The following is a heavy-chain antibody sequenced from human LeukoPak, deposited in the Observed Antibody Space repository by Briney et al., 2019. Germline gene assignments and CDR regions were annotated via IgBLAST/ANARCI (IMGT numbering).Heavy chain of an antibody. D-gene: IGHD2-21*02. CDR2: INHSGST. CDR3: ARRTAYCGGDCYSLWTQHHYYYYYMDV. Sequence: PSETLSLTCTVSGGSISSSSYYWGWIRQPPGKGLEWIGEINHSGSTNYNPSLKSRVTISVDTSKNQFSLKLSSVTAADTAVYYCARRTAYCGGDCYSLWTQHHYYYYYMDVWGKGTTVTVSS. V-gene: IGHV4-39*07. CDR1: GGSISSSSYY. J-gene: IGHJ6*03.